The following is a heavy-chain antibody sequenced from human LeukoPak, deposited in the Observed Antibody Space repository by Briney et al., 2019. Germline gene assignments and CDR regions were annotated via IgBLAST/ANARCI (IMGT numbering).Heavy chain of an antibody. J-gene: IGHJ6*02. Sequence: GGSLRLSCAASGFTVSSNYMSWVCQAPGKGLEWVSVIYSGGSTYYADSVKGRFTISRHNSKNTLYLQMNSLRAEDTAVYYCATDITMVRGAESYYYYGMDVWGQGTTVTVSS. CDR1: GFTVSSNY. CDR3: ATDITMVRGAESYYYYGMDV. V-gene: IGHV3-53*04. D-gene: IGHD3-10*01. CDR2: IYSGGST.